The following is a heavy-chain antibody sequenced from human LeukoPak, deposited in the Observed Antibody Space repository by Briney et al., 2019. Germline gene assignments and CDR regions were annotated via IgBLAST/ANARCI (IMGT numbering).Heavy chain of an antibody. CDR3: ARVRELSGSYDLDFDY. CDR2: IYYSGST. D-gene: IGHD1-26*01. J-gene: IGHJ4*02. Sequence: PSETLSLTCTVSGGSISSGGYYWSWIRQHPGKGLEWIGYIYYSGSTYYNPSLKSRVTISVDTSKNQFSLKLSSVTAADTAVYYCARVRELSGSYDLDFDYWGQGTLVTVSS. V-gene: IGHV4-31*03. CDR1: GGSISSGGYY.